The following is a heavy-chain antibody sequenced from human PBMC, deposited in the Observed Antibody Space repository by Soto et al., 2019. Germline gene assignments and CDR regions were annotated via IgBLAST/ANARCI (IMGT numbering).Heavy chain of an antibody. Sequence: ASVKVSCKASGYTFTGYYMHWVRQAPGQGLEWMGWINPNSGGTNYAQKFQGRVTMTRDTSISTAYMELSRLRSDDTAVYYCARDNLFRLNWFDPWGQGTLVTVSS. D-gene: IGHD3-10*02. CDR3: ARDNLFRLNWFDP. CDR2: INPNSGGT. CDR1: GYTFTGYY. V-gene: IGHV1-2*02. J-gene: IGHJ5*02.